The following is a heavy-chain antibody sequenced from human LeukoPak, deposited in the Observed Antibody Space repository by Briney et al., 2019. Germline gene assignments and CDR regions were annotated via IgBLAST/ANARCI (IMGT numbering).Heavy chain of an antibody. CDR3: ARSPAATAQGPFDY. V-gene: IGHV3-48*04. Sequence: GGSLRLSCAASGFTFSSYSMNWVRQAPGKGLEWVSYISSSSSTIYYADSVKGRFTISRDNAKNSLYLQMNSLRAEDTALYYCARSPAATAQGPFDYWGQGTLVTVSS. CDR1: GFTFSSYS. D-gene: IGHD2-2*01. CDR2: ISSSSSTI. J-gene: IGHJ4*02.